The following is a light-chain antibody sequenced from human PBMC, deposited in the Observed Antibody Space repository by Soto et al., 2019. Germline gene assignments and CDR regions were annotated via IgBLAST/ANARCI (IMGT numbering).Light chain of an antibody. Sequence: EIVMTQSPATLSVSPGERATLSCRASQSISSNLAWYQQKPGQAPRLLIYGASTRATRIQATFSGSGSGTEFTLTISSLQSEDFAVYYCQQYNNWPFTFGPGTKVDIK. CDR3: QQYNNWPFT. J-gene: IGKJ3*01. V-gene: IGKV3-15*01. CDR1: QSISSN. CDR2: GAS.